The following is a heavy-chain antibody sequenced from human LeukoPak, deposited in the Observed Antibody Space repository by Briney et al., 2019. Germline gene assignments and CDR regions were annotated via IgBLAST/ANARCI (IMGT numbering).Heavy chain of an antibody. D-gene: IGHD1-1*01. J-gene: IGHJ4*02. Sequence: SETLSLTCAVYGGSLSGYYCTWIRQPPGKGLEWIGEINHNGGTKYNPSLKSRVTMSVDTSKNQFSLKVSSVTAADTAVYFCAREGTTGWAFWGQGTLVTVSS. CDR3: AREGTTGWAF. V-gene: IGHV4-34*01. CDR1: GGSLSGYY. CDR2: INHNGGT.